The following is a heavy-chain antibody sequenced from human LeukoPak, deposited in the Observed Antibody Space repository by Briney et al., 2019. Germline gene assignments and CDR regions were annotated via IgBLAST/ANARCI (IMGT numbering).Heavy chain of an antibody. V-gene: IGHV3-23*01. Sequence: GGSLRLSCAASGFTFSNYGMSWVRQAPGKGLEWVSGISGSGGSTDFADSVKGRFSISRDNSKNTLYLHMNSLRAEDTAIYYCAKDPSRSGGYCYFDYWGQGTLVTVSS. D-gene: IGHD2-15*01. CDR3: AKDPSRSGGYCYFDY. CDR2: ISGSGGST. CDR1: GFTFSNYG. J-gene: IGHJ4*02.